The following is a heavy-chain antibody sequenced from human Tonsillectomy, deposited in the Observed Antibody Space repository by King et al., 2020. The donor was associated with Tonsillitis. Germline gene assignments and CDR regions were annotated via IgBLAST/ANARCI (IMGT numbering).Heavy chain of an antibody. CDR3: LTMLRGVPLYFDY. D-gene: IGHD3-10*01. Sequence: QLQESGPGLVKPSETLSLTCTVSGGSISSTTYYWGWIRQPPGKELEWIGSIYYSGSTYYNPSLKSRVTISVDTSKNQFSMKLRSVTAADTAVYYCLTMLRGVPLYFDYWGQGTLVTVSS. V-gene: IGHV4-39*01. CDR2: IYYSGST. J-gene: IGHJ4*02. CDR1: GGSISSTTYY.